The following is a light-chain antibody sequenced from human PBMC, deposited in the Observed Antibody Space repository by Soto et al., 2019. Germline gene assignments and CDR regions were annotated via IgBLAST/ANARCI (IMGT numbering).Light chain of an antibody. J-gene: IGKJ2*01. CDR3: QQFDHLPMYT. CDR1: QDISNS. V-gene: IGKV1-33*01. CDR2: DAS. Sequence: DIQVTQSPSSLSASVGDRATITCQASQDISNSLNWYQQKPGKAPKLLIYDASTLETGVPSRFSVSGSGTDFTYTISSLQPEDIATYYCQQFDHLPMYTFGQGTRLEIK.